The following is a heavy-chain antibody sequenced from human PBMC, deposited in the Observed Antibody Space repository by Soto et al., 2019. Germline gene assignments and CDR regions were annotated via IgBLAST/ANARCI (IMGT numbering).Heavy chain of an antibody. CDR2: IYYSGST. D-gene: IGHD7-27*01. V-gene: IGHV4-31*03. CDR3: AREGGSVRLGIDY. CDR1: GGSISSGGYY. Sequence: SETLSLTCTVSGGSISSGGYYWSWIRQHPGKGLEWIGYIYYSGSTYYNPSLKSRVTISVDTSKNQFSLKLSSVTAADTAVYYGAREGGSVRLGIDYWGQGTLVTVSS. J-gene: IGHJ4*02.